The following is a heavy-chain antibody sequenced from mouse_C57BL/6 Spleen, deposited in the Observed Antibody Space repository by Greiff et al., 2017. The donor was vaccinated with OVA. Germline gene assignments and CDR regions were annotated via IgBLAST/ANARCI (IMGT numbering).Heavy chain of an antibody. J-gene: IGHJ4*01. D-gene: IGHD1-1*01. Sequence: VQLQQPGAELVKPGASVKVSCKASGYTFTSYWMHWVKQRPGQGLEWLGRIHPSDSDTNYNQKFKGKATLTVDKSSSTAYMQLSSLPSEDSAVYYCSIGPTVYYYAMDYWGQGTSVTVSS. CDR3: SIGPTVYYYAMDY. CDR1: GYTFTSYW. CDR2: IHPSDSDT. V-gene: IGHV1-74*04.